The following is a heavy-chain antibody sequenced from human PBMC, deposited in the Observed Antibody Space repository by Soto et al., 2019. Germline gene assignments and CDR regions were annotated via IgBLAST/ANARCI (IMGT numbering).Heavy chain of an antibody. D-gene: IGHD3-9*01. CDR3: AKTPRPYYDILTGYWAPLGYYGMDV. J-gene: IGHJ6*02. CDR2: ISYDGSNK. Sequence: QVQLVESGGGVVQPGRSLRLSCAASGFTFSSYGMHWVRQAPGKGLEWVAVISYDGSNKYYADSVKGRFTISRDNSKNTLYLQMNRLRAEDTAVYYCAKTPRPYYDILTGYWAPLGYYGMDVWGQGTTVTVSS. CDR1: GFTFSSYG. V-gene: IGHV3-30*18.